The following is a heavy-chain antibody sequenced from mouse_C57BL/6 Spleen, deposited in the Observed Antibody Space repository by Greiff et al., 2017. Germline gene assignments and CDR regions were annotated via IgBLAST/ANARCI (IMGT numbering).Heavy chain of an antibody. D-gene: IGHD2-1*01. CDR1: GYTFTSYG. J-gene: IGHJ2*01. V-gene: IGHV1-72*01. Sequence: VQLQQSGAELVKPGASVKLSCKASGYTFTSYGMHWVKQRPGRGLEWIGRIDPNSGGTEYNEKFKSKATRTVDKPSSTAYRRLSSLTSEDSAVYYGARGDYGNYFDYWGQGTTVTVAS. CDR2: IDPNSGGT. CDR3: ARGDYGNYFDY.